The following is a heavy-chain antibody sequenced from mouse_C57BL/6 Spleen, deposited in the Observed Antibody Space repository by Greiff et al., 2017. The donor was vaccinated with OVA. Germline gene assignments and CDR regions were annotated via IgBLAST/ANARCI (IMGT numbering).Heavy chain of an antibody. Sequence: EVKLVESGGGLVQPGGSLKLSCAASGFTFSDYGMAWVRQAPRKGPEWVAFISNLAYSIYYADTVTGRFTISRENAKNTRYLEMSSLRSEDTAMYYCARGPITTVVAWYFDVWGTGTTVTVSS. V-gene: IGHV5-15*01. D-gene: IGHD1-1*01. CDR1: GFTFSDYG. CDR3: ARGPITTVVAWYFDV. CDR2: ISNLAYSI. J-gene: IGHJ1*03.